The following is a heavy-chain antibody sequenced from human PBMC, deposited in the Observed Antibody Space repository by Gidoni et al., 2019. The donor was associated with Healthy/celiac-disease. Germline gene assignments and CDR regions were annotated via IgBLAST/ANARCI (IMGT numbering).Heavy chain of an antibody. D-gene: IGHD3-10*01. CDR1: GFTVSTNY. Sequence: EVQLVVTGGGLIQPGGPLRLSCAASGFTVSTNYMSWVRQDPGKGLEWVSVIYSGGSTYYEDSVKGRFTSSRDNSKNTLYLQMNSLRAEDTAVYYCARILWFGELSHWDAFDIWGQGTMVTVSS. CDR2: IYSGGST. V-gene: IGHV3-53*02. CDR3: ARILWFGELSHWDAFDI. J-gene: IGHJ3*02.